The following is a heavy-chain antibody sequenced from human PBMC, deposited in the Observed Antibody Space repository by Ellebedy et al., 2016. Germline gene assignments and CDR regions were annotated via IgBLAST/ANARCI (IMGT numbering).Heavy chain of an antibody. Sequence: SVKVSXXASGGTFSSYAISWVRQAPGQGLEWMGGIIPIFGTANYAQKFQSRVTITADESTSTAYMELSSLRSEDTAVYYCARSRCSSTSCPNWFNPWGQGTLVTVSS. CDR3: ARSRCSSTSCPNWFNP. D-gene: IGHD2-2*01. CDR1: GGTFSSYA. CDR2: IIPIFGTA. V-gene: IGHV1-69*13. J-gene: IGHJ5*02.